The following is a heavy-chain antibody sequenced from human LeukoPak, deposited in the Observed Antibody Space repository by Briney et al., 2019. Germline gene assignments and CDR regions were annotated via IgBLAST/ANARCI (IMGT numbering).Heavy chain of an antibody. J-gene: IGHJ6*04. D-gene: IGHD3-3*01. CDR3: ARDLLRFLEWEDV. CDR2: IYTSGST. Sequence: SETLSLTCTVSGGSISSYYWSWIRPPAGKGLEWIGRIYTSGSTNYNPSLKSRVTISVDTSKNQFSLKLSSVTAADTAVYYCARDLLRFLEWEDVWGKGTTVTVSS. V-gene: IGHV4-4*07. CDR1: GGSISSYY.